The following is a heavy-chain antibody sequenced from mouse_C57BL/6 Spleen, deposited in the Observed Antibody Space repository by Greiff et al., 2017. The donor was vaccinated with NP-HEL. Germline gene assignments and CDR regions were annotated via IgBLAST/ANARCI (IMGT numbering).Heavy chain of an antibody. CDR2: IYPGSGST. CDR1: GYTFTSYW. J-gene: IGHJ2*01. Sequence: VQLQQPGAELVKPGASVKMSCKASGYTFTSYWITWVKQRPGQGLEWIGDIYPGSGSTNYNEKFKSKATLTVDTSSSTAYMQLSSLTSEDSAVYYCARWDDYDKDFDYWGQGTTLTVSS. V-gene: IGHV1-55*01. CDR3: ARWDDYDKDFDY. D-gene: IGHD2-4*01.